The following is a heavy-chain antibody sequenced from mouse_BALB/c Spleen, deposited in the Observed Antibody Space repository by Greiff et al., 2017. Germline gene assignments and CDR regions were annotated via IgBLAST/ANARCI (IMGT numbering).Heavy chain of an antibody. CDR1: GYSITSDYA. CDR2: ISYSGST. V-gene: IGHV3-2*02. Sequence: ESGPGLVKPSQSLSLTCTVTGYSITSDYAWNWIRQFPGNKLEWMGYISYSGSTSYNPSLKSRISITRDTSKNQFFLQLNSVTTEDTATYYCARKDGNSYYAMDYWGQGTSVTVSS. D-gene: IGHD2-1*01. CDR3: ARKDGNSYYAMDY. J-gene: IGHJ4*01.